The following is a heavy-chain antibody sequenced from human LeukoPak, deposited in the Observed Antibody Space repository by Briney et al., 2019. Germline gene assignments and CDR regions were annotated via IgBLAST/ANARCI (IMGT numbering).Heavy chain of an antibody. CDR1: GFTFSSYW. D-gene: IGHD6-13*01. CDR3: ARESSAAGEYYYYYYYYYMDV. Sequence: GGSLRLSCAASGFTFSSYWMSWVRQAPGKGLEWVANIKQDGSEKYYVDSVKGRFTISRDNAKNSLYLQMNSLRAEDTAVYYCARESSAAGEYYYYYYYYYMDVWGKGTTVTVSS. CDR2: IKQDGSEK. V-gene: IGHV3-7*01. J-gene: IGHJ6*03.